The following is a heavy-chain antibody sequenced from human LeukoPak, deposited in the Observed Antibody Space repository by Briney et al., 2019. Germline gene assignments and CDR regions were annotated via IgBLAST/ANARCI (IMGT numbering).Heavy chain of an antibody. V-gene: IGHV4-39*07. Sequence: SETLSLTCTVSGGSISSSSFYWGWICQPPGKGLEWLGSIYYSGSTYYNPSLKSRVTISVDTSQSQFSLKLSSVTAADTAVYYCARVGGSYYFDYWGQGTLVTVSS. D-gene: IGHD1-26*01. CDR3: ARVGGSYYFDY. CDR1: GGSISSSSFY. CDR2: IYYSGST. J-gene: IGHJ4*02.